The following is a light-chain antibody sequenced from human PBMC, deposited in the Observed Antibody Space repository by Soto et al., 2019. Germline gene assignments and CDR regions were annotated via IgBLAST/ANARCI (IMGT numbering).Light chain of an antibody. CDR3: QQYNSYST. V-gene: IGKV1-5*01. J-gene: IGKJ1*01. CDR2: DAS. Sequence: DIQMTQSPSTLSTSVGDRVTITCRASQSISSWLAWYQQKPGKAPKLLIFDASSLESGVPSRFSGSGFGTDFTLTISGLQPDDFATYYCQQYNSYSTFGQGTKVEIK. CDR1: QSISSW.